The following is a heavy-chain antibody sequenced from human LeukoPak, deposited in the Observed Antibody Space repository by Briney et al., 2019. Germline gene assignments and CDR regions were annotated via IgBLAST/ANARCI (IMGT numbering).Heavy chain of an antibody. Sequence: GGSLRLSCAASGFTFSNYWMSWVRQAPGKGLEWVANIKQDGSDKYYVDSVKGRFTISRDNAKNSLYLQMNSLRAEDTALYYCASGRQLGYWGQGTLVTVSS. V-gene: IGHV3-7*01. D-gene: IGHD3-16*01. CDR2: IKQDGSDK. CDR3: ASGRQLGY. J-gene: IGHJ4*02. CDR1: GFTFSNYW.